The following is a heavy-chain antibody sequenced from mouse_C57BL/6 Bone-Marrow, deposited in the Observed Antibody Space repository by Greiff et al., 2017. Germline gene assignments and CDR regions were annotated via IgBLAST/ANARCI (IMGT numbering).Heavy chain of an antibody. J-gene: IGHJ3*01. CDR1: GFNIKNTY. D-gene: IGHD1-1*01. Sequence: EVKVVESVAELVRPGASVKLSCTASGFNIKNTYMHWVKQRPEQGLEWIGRIDPANGNTKYAPKFQGKATITADKSSNTAYLQLSSLTSEDTAIYYCARSGDYGGGFAYWGQGTLVTVSA. CDR2: IDPANGNT. V-gene: IGHV14-3*01. CDR3: ARSGDYGGGFAY.